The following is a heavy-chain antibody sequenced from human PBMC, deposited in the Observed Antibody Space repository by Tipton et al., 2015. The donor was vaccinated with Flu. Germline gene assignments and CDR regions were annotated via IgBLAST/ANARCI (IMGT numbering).Heavy chain of an antibody. CDR3: ARDPSPIKYYYDSSNYGMDV. Sequence: QLVQSGAEVKKPGASVKVSCKASGYTFTGYYMHWVRQAPGQGLEWMGWINPNSGGTNYAQKFQGRVTMTRDTSISTAYMELSRLRSDDTAVYYCARDPSPIKYYYDSSNYGMDVWGQGTTVTVSS. J-gene: IGHJ6*02. CDR2: INPNSGGT. D-gene: IGHD3-22*01. V-gene: IGHV1-2*02. CDR1: GYTFTGYY.